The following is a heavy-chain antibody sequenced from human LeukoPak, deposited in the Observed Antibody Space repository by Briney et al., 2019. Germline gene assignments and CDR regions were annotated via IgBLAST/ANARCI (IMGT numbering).Heavy chain of an antibody. V-gene: IGHV3-23*01. Sequence: GGSLRLSCAASGFTFSSYSMNWVRQAPGKGLEWVSTISGSGGGTYYADSVKGRFTISRDNSKNTLYLQMNSLRAEDTAVYYCAGRGSGSYFDYWGQGTLVIVSS. CDR1: GFTFSSYS. D-gene: IGHD3-10*01. CDR3: AGRGSGSYFDY. J-gene: IGHJ4*02. CDR2: ISGSGGGT.